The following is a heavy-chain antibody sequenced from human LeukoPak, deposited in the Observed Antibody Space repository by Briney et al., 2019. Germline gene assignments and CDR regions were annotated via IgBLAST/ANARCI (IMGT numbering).Heavy chain of an antibody. CDR2: IYPADSNT. J-gene: IGHJ6*03. CDR3: ARHEYGDSFGVYYMDV. D-gene: IGHD4-17*01. CDR1: GYSFTSYW. Sequence: GESLKISCKGSGYSFTSYWIGWVRQMPGKGLEWMGIIYPADSNTRYSPSFQGQVTISADKSISTAYLQWSSLKASDTAMYYCARHEYGDSFGVYYMDVWGKGTTVTVS. V-gene: IGHV5-51*01.